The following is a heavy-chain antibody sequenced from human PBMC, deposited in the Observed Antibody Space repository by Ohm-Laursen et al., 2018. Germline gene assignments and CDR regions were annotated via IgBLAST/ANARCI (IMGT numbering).Heavy chain of an antibody. CDR1: GFTFSSYG. CDR3: ARDKSSSHWFDS. D-gene: IGHD6-6*01. J-gene: IGHJ5*01. Sequence: SLRLSCTAPGFTFSSYGMHWVRQAPGKGLEWVAVIWYDGSNKYYADSVKGRFTTSRDNSKNTLYLQMNSLRAEDTAVYYCARDKSSSHWFDSWGQGTLVTVSS. CDR2: IWYDGSNK. V-gene: IGHV3-33*01.